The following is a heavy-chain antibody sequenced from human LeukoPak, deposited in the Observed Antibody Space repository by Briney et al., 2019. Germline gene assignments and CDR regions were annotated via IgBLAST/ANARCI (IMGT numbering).Heavy chain of an antibody. CDR3: ARDTTVVPGAFDI. CDR2: IYTSGST. D-gene: IGHD4-23*01. CDR1: GGSISSSSYY. Sequence: SQTLSLTCTVSGGSISSSSYYWSWVRQPAGKGLEWIGRIYTSGSTNYNPSLKSRVTISVDTSKNQFSLKLSSVTAADTAVYYCARDTTVVPGAFDIWGQGTMVTVSS. V-gene: IGHV4-61*02. J-gene: IGHJ3*02.